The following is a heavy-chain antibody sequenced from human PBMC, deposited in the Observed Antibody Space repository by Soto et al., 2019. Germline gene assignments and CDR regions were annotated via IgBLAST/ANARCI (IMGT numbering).Heavy chain of an antibody. J-gene: IGHJ4*02. Sequence: GESLKISCNGSGYSFTIYCIGLVLQMPGKGLEWVGIIYPADSDTRYSPSFQGQVTISVDKSISTAYLQWSSLKASDSAMYYCARRPEYSSSVYFDYWGQGTLVTVSS. V-gene: IGHV5-51*01. D-gene: IGHD6-6*01. CDR1: GYSFTIYC. CDR2: IYPADSDT. CDR3: ARRPEYSSSVYFDY.